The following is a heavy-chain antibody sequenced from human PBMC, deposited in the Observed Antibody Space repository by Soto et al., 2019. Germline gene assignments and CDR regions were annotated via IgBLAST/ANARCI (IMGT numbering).Heavy chain of an antibody. Sequence: PGGSLRLSCAASGFTFSSYAMSWVRQAPGKGLEWVSAISGSGGSTYYADSVKGRFTISRDNSKNTLYLQMNSLRDEDTAVYYCAKDTSAGIAAPGYYYYGMDVWGQGTTVTVSS. J-gene: IGHJ6*02. V-gene: IGHV3-23*01. D-gene: IGHD6-13*01. CDR1: GFTFSSYA. CDR2: ISGSGGST. CDR3: AKDTSAGIAAPGYYYYGMDV.